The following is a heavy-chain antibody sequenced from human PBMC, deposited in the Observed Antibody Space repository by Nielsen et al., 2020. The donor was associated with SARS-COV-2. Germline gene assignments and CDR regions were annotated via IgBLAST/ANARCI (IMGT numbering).Heavy chain of an antibody. CDR3: AREGLPYGMDV. J-gene: IGHJ6*02. CDR1: GYSFTSYA. D-gene: IGHD4-11*01. V-gene: IGHV1-3*01. Sequence: ASVKVSCKASGYSFTSYAMHWVRQAPGQRLEWMGWINAGNGNTKYSQKFQGRVTITRDTSASTAYMELSSLRSEDTAVYYCAREGLPYGMDVWGQGTTVTVSS. CDR2: INAGNGNT.